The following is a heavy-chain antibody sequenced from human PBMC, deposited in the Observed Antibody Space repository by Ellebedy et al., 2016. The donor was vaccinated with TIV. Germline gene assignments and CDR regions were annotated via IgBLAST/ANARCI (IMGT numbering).Heavy chain of an antibody. CDR2: VNSDGSET. D-gene: IGHD2-21*02. J-gene: IGHJ4*02. V-gene: IGHV3-74*01. Sequence: GGSLRLSCDTSGLRFGRNWIHWVRQAPGKGLVWVSRVNSDGSETHYADSVKGRFTISRDNSWNTLYLQMNSLTAEETAVYYCARFANCGGACPSDYWGQGTLVTVSS. CDR1: GLRFGRNW. CDR3: ARFANCGGACPSDY.